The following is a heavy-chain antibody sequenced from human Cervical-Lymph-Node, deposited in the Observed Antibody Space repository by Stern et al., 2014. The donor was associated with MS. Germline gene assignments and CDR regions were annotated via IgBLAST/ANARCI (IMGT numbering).Heavy chain of an antibody. CDR2: IWYDGSNK. D-gene: IGHD4-23*01. V-gene: IGHV3-33*01. Sequence: VQLVESGGGVVQPGRSLRLSCAASGFTFSSYGMHWVRQAPGKGLEWVADIWYDGSNKYYADSVKGRFTISRDNSKNTLYLQMNSLRAEDTAVYYCARDSLVVTPSPWCWFDPWGQGTLVTVSS. J-gene: IGHJ5*02. CDR3: ARDSLVVTPSPWCWFDP. CDR1: GFTFSSYG.